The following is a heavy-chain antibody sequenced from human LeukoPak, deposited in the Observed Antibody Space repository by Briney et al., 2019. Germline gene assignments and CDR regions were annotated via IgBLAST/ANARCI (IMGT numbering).Heavy chain of an antibody. D-gene: IGHD2-2*01. Sequence: PSQTLSLTCIVSGGSIRSGDYYWSWIRQPPWKGLEWIGFIYYSGTTSYNPSLKSRVTISIDTSKNQFSMKLTSVTAADTAVYYCARDPRFCSTTNCPYGPNPWGQGTLVTVSS. J-gene: IGHJ5*02. CDR1: GGSIRSGDYY. V-gene: IGHV4-30-4*08. CDR3: ARDPRFCSTTNCPYGPNP. CDR2: IYYSGTT.